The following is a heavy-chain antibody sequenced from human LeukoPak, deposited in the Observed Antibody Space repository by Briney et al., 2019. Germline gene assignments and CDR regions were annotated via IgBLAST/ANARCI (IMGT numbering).Heavy chain of an antibody. CDR1: GFTFSNYA. Sequence: GGSLRLSCAASGFTFSNYAMHWVRQAPGKGLEWVTVIGYDGGNIHYADSVKGRFTISRDNSKNTLYLQMNSLRAEDTAVYYCARWGSTSCYDYWGQGTLVTVSS. D-gene: IGHD2-2*01. CDR2: IGYDGGNI. V-gene: IGHV3-30-3*01. J-gene: IGHJ4*02. CDR3: ARWGSTSCYDY.